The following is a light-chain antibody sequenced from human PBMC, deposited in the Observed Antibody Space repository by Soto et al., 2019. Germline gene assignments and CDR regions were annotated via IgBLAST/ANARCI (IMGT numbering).Light chain of an antibody. CDR2: DAS. Sequence: EIVLTQSPGTMSLSPGERATLSCRASQSVSSYLAWYQQKPGQAPRLLIYDASNRATGIPDRFSGSGSGTDFTLTISRLEPEDVAVYYCQQYEAVVTFGQGTKVDIK. CDR1: QSVSSY. V-gene: IGKV3-20*01. J-gene: IGKJ1*01. CDR3: QQYEAVVT.